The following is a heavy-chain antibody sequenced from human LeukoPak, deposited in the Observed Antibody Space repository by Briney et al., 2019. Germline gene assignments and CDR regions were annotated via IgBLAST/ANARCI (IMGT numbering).Heavy chain of an antibody. V-gene: IGHV1-8*01. CDR3: ARGLESGYEYYFDY. CDR2: MNPNSGNT. J-gene: IGHJ4*02. D-gene: IGHD5-12*01. Sequence: ASVKVSCKASGYTSTSYDINWVRQATGQGLEWMGWMNPNSGNTGYAQKFQDRVTMTRNTSTSTAYMELSSLRSEDTAVYYCARGLESGYEYYFDYWGQGTLVTVSS. CDR1: GYTSTSYD.